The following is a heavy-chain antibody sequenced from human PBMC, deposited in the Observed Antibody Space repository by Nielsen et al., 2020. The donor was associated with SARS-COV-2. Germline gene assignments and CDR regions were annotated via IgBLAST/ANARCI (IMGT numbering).Heavy chain of an antibody. Sequence: ASVKVSCKASGYTFTSYAMNWVRQAPGQGLEWMGWINTNTGNPTYAQGFTGRFVFSLDTSVSTAYLQISSLKAEDTAVYYCATAYCGGDCYLRYYYYMDIWGKGTTVTVPS. V-gene: IGHV7-4-1*02. CDR2: INTNTGNP. CDR1: GYTFTSYA. J-gene: IGHJ6*03. CDR3: ATAYCGGDCYLRYYYYMDI. D-gene: IGHD2-21*02.